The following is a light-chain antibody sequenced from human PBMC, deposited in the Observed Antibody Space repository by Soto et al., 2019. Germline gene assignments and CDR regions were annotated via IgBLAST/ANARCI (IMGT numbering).Light chain of an antibody. CDR2: SAS. V-gene: IGKV1-9*01. CDR1: QGIRTY. CDR3: LQVDVYPWT. J-gene: IGKJ1*01. Sequence: IHLTQSPSSLSASVGDRVTITCRASQGIRTYLAWYQQKPGKAPKLLIYSASTLQSGVPSRFSGSGSRTDFTLTISSLQPEDFATYYCLQVDVYPWTFGQGTKVEI.